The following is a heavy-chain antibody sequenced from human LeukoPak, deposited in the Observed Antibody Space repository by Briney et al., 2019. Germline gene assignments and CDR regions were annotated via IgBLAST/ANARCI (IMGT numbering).Heavy chain of an antibody. CDR2: IYSGGST. CDR3: ARGGSYLSAFDI. CDR1: GFTVSSNY. V-gene: IGHV3-53*01. D-gene: IGHD1-26*01. J-gene: IGHJ3*02. Sequence: GGSLRLSCAASGFTVSSNYMSWVRQAPGKGLEWVSIIYSGGSTFHADCVKGRFTIYRDNSKNTLYLKMNSLRAEDTAVYYCARGGSYLSAFDIWGQGTMVTVSS.